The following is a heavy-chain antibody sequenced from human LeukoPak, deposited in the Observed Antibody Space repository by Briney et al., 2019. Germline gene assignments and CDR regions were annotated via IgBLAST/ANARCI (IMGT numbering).Heavy chain of an antibody. V-gene: IGHV1-18*04. CDR3: ARDSDYSGNGNEDWFDG. CDR2: ISNYFGVT. Sequence: ASVKVSCKASGFRFSSFGVSWVRHAPGQGLEWIGWISNYFGVTHYAEKFEDRVTMTVDTSTTTVYMELRSLKYGDTAIYYCARDSDYSGNGNEDWFDGWGQGTVVIVSS. D-gene: IGHD4-11*01. J-gene: IGHJ5*02. CDR1: GFRFSSFG.